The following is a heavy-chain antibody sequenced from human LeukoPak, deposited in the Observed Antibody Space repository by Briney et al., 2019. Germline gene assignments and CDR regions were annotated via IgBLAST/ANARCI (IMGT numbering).Heavy chain of an antibody. V-gene: IGHV4-30-2*01. CDR1: GGSISSGGYS. D-gene: IGHD3-10*01. CDR2: IYHSGST. Sequence: SQTLSLTCAVPGGSISSGGYSWSWIRQPPGKGLEWIGYIYHSGSTYYNPSLKSRVTISVDTSKNQFSLKLSSVTAADTAVYYCARLRITMVRGVDYWGQGTLVTVSS. J-gene: IGHJ4*02. CDR3: ARLRITMVRGVDY.